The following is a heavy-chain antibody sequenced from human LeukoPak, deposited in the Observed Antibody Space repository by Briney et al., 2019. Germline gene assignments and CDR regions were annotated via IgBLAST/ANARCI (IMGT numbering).Heavy chain of an antibody. CDR3: AKDYGSGWYYYFDC. D-gene: IGHD6-19*01. CDR1: GFTFSSYG. CDR2: IWYDGSNK. V-gene: IGHV3-33*06. Sequence: GGSLRLSCAASGFTFSSYGIHWVRQAPGKGLEWVAVIWYDGSNKYYADSVKGRFTISRDNSKNTLYLQMNSLRAEDTAVYYCAKDYGSGWYYYFDCWGQGTLVTVSS. J-gene: IGHJ4*02.